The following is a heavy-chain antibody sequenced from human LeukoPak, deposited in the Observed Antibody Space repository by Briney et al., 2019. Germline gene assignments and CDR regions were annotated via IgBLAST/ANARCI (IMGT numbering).Heavy chain of an antibody. Sequence: MTGGSLRLSCAASGFTFSSYSMNWVRQAPVKGLEWVSSISSSSSYIYYADSVKGRFTISRDNAKNSLYLQMNSLRAEDTAVYYCARDRTITFGGVIAFWGQGTLVTVSS. J-gene: IGHJ4*02. CDR3: ARDRTITFGGVIAF. CDR1: GFTFSSYS. V-gene: IGHV3-21*01. CDR2: ISSSSSYI. D-gene: IGHD3-16*02.